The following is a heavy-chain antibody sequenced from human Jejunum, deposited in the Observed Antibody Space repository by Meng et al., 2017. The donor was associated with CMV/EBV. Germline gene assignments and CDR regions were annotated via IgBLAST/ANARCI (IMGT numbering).Heavy chain of an antibody. Sequence: GFTFNNYAMTWVRQAPGKGLEWVSGFGANGDYINYADSVKGRFTISRDNSKNTLYLQMNSLRAEDTALYYCAKDSGNDNFYDALDVWGQGTLVTVSS. D-gene: IGHD6-19*01. V-gene: IGHV3-23*01. J-gene: IGHJ3*01. CDR2: FGANGDYI. CDR1: GFTFNNYA. CDR3: AKDSGNDNFYDALDV.